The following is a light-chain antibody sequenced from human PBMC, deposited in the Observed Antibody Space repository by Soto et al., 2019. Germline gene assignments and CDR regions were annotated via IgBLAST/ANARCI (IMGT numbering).Light chain of an antibody. J-gene: IGKJ4*01. Sequence: EIALTQSPATLSLSPGESATLSCRASQSVNSNLAWYQQRPGQAPRLLIYDTSIRATGIQARFSGSGSGTEFTLTIASLQSEDFGVYYCKRFNRWPLSFGGGTKVDIK. CDR3: KRFNRWPLS. CDR2: DTS. V-gene: IGKV3-15*01. CDR1: QSVNSN.